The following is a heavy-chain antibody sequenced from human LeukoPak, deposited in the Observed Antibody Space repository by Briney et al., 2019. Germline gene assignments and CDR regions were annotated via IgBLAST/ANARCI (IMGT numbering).Heavy chain of an antibody. CDR1: GFTFRNYA. CDR3: ARDLAYSRLDY. J-gene: IGHJ4*02. D-gene: IGHD5-18*01. CDR2: ISGSGGSI. Sequence: GGSLRLSCATSGFTFRNYAMSWVRQAPGKGLEWVSGISGSGGSIYYADSVKGRLTISRDDSKNTLDLQMNSLRAGDTAVYYCARDLAYSRLDYWGQGMLVTVSS. V-gene: IGHV3-23*01.